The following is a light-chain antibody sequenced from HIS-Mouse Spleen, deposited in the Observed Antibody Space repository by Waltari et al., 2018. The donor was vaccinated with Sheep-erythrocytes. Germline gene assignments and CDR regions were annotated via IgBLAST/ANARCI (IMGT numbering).Light chain of an antibody. V-gene: IGLV3-10*01. CDR2: EDS. J-gene: IGLJ3*02. CDR3: YSTDSSGNHWV. Sequence: SYELTQPPSVSVSPGQTARITCSGDALPKKSAYWYQQKSGQAPLLVIYEDSKRPSGIPERFSGSTSGTMATLTISGAQVEDEADYYCYSTDSSGNHWVFGGGTKLTVL. CDR1: ALPKKS.